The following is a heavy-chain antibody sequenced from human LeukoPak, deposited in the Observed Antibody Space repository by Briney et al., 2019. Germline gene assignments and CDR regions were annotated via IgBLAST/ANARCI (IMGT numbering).Heavy chain of an antibody. J-gene: IGHJ4*02. CDR2: IRYDGSNK. D-gene: IGHD6-6*01. CDR1: GFTFSSYG. V-gene: IGHV3-30*02. CDR3: AKDEWLYSSSSGHGY. Sequence: GGSLRLSCAASGFTFSSYGMHWVRQAPGKGLEWVAFIRYDGSNKYYADSVKGRFTISRDNSKNTLYLQMNSLRAEDTAVYYCAKDEWLYSSSSGHGYWGQGTLVTVSS.